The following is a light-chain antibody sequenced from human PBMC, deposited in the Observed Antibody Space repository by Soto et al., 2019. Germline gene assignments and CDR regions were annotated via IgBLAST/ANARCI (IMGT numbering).Light chain of an antibody. CDR2: EVT. CDR3: SSYGGSSPLV. CDR1: SSDVGNYNL. Sequence: QSVLTQPASVSGSPGQSITISCTGTSSDVGNYNLVSWYQQHPGKAPKLMIYEVTKRPSGVSNRFSGSKSGNTASLTISGLQAEDEADYYCSSYGGSSPLVFGGGTKLTVL. J-gene: IGLJ3*02. V-gene: IGLV2-23*02.